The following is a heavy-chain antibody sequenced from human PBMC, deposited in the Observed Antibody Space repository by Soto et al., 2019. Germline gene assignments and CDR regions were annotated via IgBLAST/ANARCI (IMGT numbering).Heavy chain of an antibody. V-gene: IGHV3-48*01. J-gene: IGHJ6*03. CDR3: ARVTPFTYSNYGEYYYYYYYMDV. D-gene: IGHD4-4*01. Sequence: GGSLRLSCAASGFTFSSYSMNWVRQAPGKGLEWVSYISSSSSTIYYADSVKGRFTISRDNAKNSLYLQMNSLRAEDTAVYYCARVTPFTYSNYGEYYYYYYYMDVWGKGTTVTVSS. CDR1: GFTFSSYS. CDR2: ISSSSSTI.